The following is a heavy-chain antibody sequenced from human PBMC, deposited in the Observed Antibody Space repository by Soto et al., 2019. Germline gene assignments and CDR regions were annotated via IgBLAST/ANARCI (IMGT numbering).Heavy chain of an antibody. CDR1: GYTFTSYD. CDR3: ARTRFGAVAGT. CDR2: MNPNIGNS. V-gene: IGHV1-8*01. J-gene: IGHJ5*02. D-gene: IGHD6-19*01. Sequence: QVQLVQSGAEVKKPGASVKVSCKTSGYTFTSYDIHWVRQATGQGPEWMGWMNPNIGNSVYAQKFQGRITLTRNTSMSTVYMELSSLRSEDTAVYYCARTRFGAVAGTWGQGTLVTVSS.